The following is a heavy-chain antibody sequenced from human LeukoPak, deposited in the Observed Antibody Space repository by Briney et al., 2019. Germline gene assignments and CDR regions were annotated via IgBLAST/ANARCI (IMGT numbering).Heavy chain of an antibody. J-gene: IGHJ4*02. V-gene: IGHV3-9*01. Sequence: GGSLRLSCAASGFTFDDYAMHWVRHAPGKGLEWVSGISWNSGSIGYADSVKGRFTISRDNAKNSLYLQMNSLRAEDTALYYCAKAQYYDILTGLGYFDYWGQGTLVTVSS. CDR3: AKAQYYDILTGLGYFDY. CDR1: GFTFDDYA. D-gene: IGHD3-9*01. CDR2: ISWNSGSI.